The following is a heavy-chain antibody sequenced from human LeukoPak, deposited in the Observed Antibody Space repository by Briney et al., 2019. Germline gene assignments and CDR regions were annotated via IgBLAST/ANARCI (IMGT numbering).Heavy chain of an antibody. J-gene: IGHJ4*02. Sequence: GGSLRLSCAASGFTFRSYAMSWVRQAPGKGLEWVSGISGSGSSTNYVDSVKGRFTISRDNSKNTLYLQMNSLRAEDTAVYYCAKVPGSGWILDYWGQGTLVTVSS. CDR3: AKVPGSGWILDY. V-gene: IGHV3-23*01. CDR1: GFTFRSYA. D-gene: IGHD6-19*01. CDR2: ISGSGSST.